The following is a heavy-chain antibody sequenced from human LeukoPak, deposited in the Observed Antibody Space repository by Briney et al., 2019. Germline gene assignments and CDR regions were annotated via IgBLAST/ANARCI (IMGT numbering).Heavy chain of an antibody. D-gene: IGHD2-15*01. V-gene: IGHV4-34*01. Sequence: SETLSLTCAVYGESFSGYYWSWIRQPPGKGLKWIGEINHSGSTNYNPSLKSRVTVSVDTSKNQFSLKLSSVTAADTAVYYCARGGYCSGGSCYYDAFDIWGQGTMVTVSS. CDR3: ARGGYCSGGSCYYDAFDI. J-gene: IGHJ3*02. CDR2: INHSGST. CDR1: GESFSGYY.